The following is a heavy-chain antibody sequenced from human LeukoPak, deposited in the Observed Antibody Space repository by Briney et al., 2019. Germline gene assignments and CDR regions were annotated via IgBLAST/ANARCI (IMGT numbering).Heavy chain of an antibody. Sequence: ASVKVSCKASGYTFTGYYVHWVRQAPGQGLEWMGWINPNSGGTNYAQKFQGRVTMTRDTSISTAYMELSRLRSDDTAVYYCARDRGLGYCTNGVCYFFDYWGQGTLVTVSS. CDR3: ARDRGLGYCTNGVCYFFDY. J-gene: IGHJ4*02. CDR2: INPNSGGT. V-gene: IGHV1-2*02. CDR1: GYTFTGYY. D-gene: IGHD2-8*01.